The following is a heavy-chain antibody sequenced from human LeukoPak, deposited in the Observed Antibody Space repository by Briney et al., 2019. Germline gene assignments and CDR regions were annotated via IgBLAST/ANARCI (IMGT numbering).Heavy chain of an antibody. V-gene: IGHV3-23*01. J-gene: IGHJ4*02. D-gene: IGHD3-22*01. Sequence: GGSLRLSCAASGFTFSTYAMSWVRQGPGKGLEWVSSISSSGGVTFYAGAVRGGFTISRDNSKNTLFLQMNSLRADDTAVYYCAKDRPNYYESNGHYYRRDGDCWGQGTLVTVSS. CDR2: ISSSGGVT. CDR1: GFTFSTYA. CDR3: AKDRPNYYESNGHYYRRDGDC.